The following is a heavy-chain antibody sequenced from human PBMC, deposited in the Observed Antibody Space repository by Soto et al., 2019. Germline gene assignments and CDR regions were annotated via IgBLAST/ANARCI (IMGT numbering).Heavy chain of an antibody. CDR1: GGSISSGGYS. CDR3: ARVGGGYDLGY. V-gene: IGHV4-30-2*01. D-gene: IGHD5-12*01. Sequence: SETLSLTCAVSGGSISSGGYSWSWIRQPPGKGLEWIGYIYHSGSTYYNPSLKSRVTISVDRSKNQFSLKLSSVTAADTAVYYCARVGGGYDLGYWGQGTLVTVSS. CDR2: IYHSGST. J-gene: IGHJ4*02.